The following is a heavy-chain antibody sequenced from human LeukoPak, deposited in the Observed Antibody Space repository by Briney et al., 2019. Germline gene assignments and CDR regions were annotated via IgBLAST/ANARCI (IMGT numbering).Heavy chain of an antibody. D-gene: IGHD6-13*01. V-gene: IGHV3-30-3*01. CDR3: AREGIAAAGTVFDY. J-gene: IGHJ4*02. CDR2: ISYDGSNK. Sequence: GGSLRLSCAASGFMFSSNWMSWVRQAPGKGLEWVAVISYDGSNKYYADSVKGRFTISRDNSKNTLYLQMNSLRAEDTAVYYCAREGIAAAGTVFDYWGQGTLVTVSS. CDR1: GFMFSSNW.